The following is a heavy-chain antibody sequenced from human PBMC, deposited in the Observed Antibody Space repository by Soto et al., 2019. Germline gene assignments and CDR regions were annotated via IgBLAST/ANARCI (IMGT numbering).Heavy chain of an antibody. D-gene: IGHD1-26*01. CDR3: AKSASTGSFSSYYFDY. CDR1: GFTVSSNY. J-gene: IGHJ4*02. V-gene: IGHV3-53*01. Sequence: GGSLRLSCAASGFTVSSNYMSWVRQAPGKGLEWVSVIYSGGSKYYADSVKGRFSLSRDNSKNTLYLQMNSLRAEDTAVYYCAKSASTGSFSSYYFDYWGQGTLVTVSS. CDR2: IYSGGSK.